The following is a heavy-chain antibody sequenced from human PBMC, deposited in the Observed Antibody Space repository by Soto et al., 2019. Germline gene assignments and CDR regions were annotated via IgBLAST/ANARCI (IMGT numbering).Heavy chain of an antibody. V-gene: IGHV3-48*01. CDR3: AREDSSGYFWFDP. J-gene: IGHJ5*02. D-gene: IGHD3-22*01. CDR1: GFTFSSYS. CDR2: ISSSSSTI. Sequence: GGSLRLSCAASGFTFSSYSMNWVRQAPGKGLEWVSYISSSSSTIYYADSVKGRFTISRDNAKNSLYLQMNSLRAEDTAVYYCAREDSSGYFWFDPWGQGTLVTVSS.